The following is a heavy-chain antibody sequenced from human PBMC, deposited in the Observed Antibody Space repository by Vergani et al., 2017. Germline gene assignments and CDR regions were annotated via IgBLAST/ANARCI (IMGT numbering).Heavy chain of an antibody. CDR3: ARTESFILRYFHLVL. J-gene: IGHJ4*02. CDR2: IYHSGGA. V-gene: IGHV4-39*01. CDR1: GGSITSSSYY. D-gene: IGHD3-9*01. Sequence: QLHLQESGPGLVKPSETLSLTCTVSGGSITSSSYYWGWIRQPPGKGLEWIGNIYHSGGAYYNPSLKGRVTISVNTSKNQFSLEVDSVTAADTAIYFCARTESFILRYFHLVLWGQGTLVTVSS.